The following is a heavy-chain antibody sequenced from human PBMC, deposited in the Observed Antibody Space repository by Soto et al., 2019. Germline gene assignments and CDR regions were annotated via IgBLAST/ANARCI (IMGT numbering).Heavy chain of an antibody. V-gene: IGHV3-21*01. J-gene: IGHJ4*02. CDR2: ISSSSSYI. Sequence: EVQLVESGGGLVKPGGSLRLSCAASGFTFSSYSMNWVRQAPGKGLEWVSSISSSSSYIYYADSVKGRFTISRDNAKNSLYLQMNSLIAEDTAVYYCARDTYDSSGYYCPFDYWGQGTLVTVSS. D-gene: IGHD3-22*01. CDR1: GFTFSSYS. CDR3: ARDTYDSSGYYCPFDY.